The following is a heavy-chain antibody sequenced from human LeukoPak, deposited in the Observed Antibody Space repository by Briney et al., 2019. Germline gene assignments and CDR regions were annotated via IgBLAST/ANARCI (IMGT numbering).Heavy chain of an antibody. J-gene: IGHJ6*03. CDR1: GASISSTTYY. CDR2: IYYSGST. V-gene: IGHV4-39*07. Sequence: PSETLSLTCTVSGASISSTTYYWGWIRQPPRKGLEWIASIYYSGSTYYNPSLKSRVTISVDTSKNQFSLKLSSVTAADTAVYYCAKSGGWYWPYYMDVWGKGTTVTVSS. CDR3: AKSGGWYWPYYMDV. D-gene: IGHD6-19*01.